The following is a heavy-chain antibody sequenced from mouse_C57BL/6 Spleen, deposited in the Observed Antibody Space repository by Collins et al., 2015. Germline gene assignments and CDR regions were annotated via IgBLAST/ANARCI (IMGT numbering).Heavy chain of an antibody. V-gene: IGHV4-1*01. CDR3: ARPEGPYYAMDY. CDR1: GIDFSRYW. Sequence: LQSGVGLVQPGGSLKLSCAASGIDFSRYWMSWVRRAPGKGLEWIGEINPDSSTINYAPSLKDKFIISRDSAKNTLYLQMSKVRSEDTALYYCARPEGPYYAMDYWGQGTSVTVSS. J-gene: IGHJ4*01. CDR2: INPDSSTI. D-gene: IGHD3-3*01.